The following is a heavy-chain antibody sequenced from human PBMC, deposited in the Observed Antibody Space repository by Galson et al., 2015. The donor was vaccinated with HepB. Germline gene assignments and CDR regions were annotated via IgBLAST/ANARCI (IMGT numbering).Heavy chain of an antibody. J-gene: IGHJ4*02. D-gene: IGHD6-19*01. V-gene: IGHV1-69*13. Sequence: SVKVSGKASGGTFSSYAISWVRQAPGQGLEWMGGIIPIFGTANYAQKFQGRVTITADESTSTAYMELSSLRSEDTAVYYCAGGKSSSGRPDYWGQGTLVTVSS. CDR2: IIPIFGTA. CDR3: AGGKSSSGRPDY. CDR1: GGTFSSYA.